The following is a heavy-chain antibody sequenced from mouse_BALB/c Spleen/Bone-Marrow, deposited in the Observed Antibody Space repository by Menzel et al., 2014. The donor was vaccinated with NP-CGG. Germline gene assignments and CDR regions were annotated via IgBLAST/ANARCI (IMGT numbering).Heavy chain of an antibody. CDR1: GYSITSGYS. CDR3: ARWRGPTVYALDY. Sequence: VQLQQSGPDLVKPSQSLSLPCTVTGYSITSGYSWHWIRQFPGNKLEWMGYTHSTGSTNYIPSLESRISFTRDTSRNHFFLQLNSVAAEDTATYYCARWRGPTVYALDYWGQGTSVTGSS. D-gene: IGHD2-10*01. V-gene: IGHV3-1*02. J-gene: IGHJ4*01. CDR2: THSTGST.